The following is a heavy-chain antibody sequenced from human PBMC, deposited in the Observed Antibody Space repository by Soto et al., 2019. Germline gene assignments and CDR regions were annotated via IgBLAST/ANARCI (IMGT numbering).Heavy chain of an antibody. V-gene: IGHV3-23*01. Sequence: EVQLLESGGGLVQPGGSLRLSCAASGFTFSSYAMSWVRQATGKGLEWVSVIRSRGDRTYYADSVKGRFTISRDNSKNTLYMQMNSLRAEDTAVYYCAKQQGPGTPYYYAMDVWGKGTTVTVSS. CDR2: IRSRGDRT. D-gene: IGHD1-1*01. CDR1: GFTFSSYA. J-gene: IGHJ6*04. CDR3: AKQQGPGTPYYYAMDV.